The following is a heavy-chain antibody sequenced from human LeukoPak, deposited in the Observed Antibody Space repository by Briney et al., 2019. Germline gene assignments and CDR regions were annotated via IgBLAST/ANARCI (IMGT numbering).Heavy chain of an antibody. CDR2: IFYTGST. V-gene: IGHV4-59*01. J-gene: IGHJ3*02. CDR3: ARVWMDSSGYRDAFDI. D-gene: IGHD3-22*01. CDR1: GGSISSYY. Sequence: SETLSLTCTVSGGSISSYYWNWIRQPPGKGLEWIGYIFYTGSTNYNPSLKSRVTISVDTSRNQFSLKLSSVTAADTAVYYCARVWMDSSGYRDAFDIWGQGTMVTVSP.